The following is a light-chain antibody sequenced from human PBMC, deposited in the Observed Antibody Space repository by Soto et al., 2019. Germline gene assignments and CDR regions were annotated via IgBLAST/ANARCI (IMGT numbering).Light chain of an antibody. CDR2: EVT. Sequence: SALTQPPSASGSPGQSVTISCTGTSSDVGGYNYVSWYQQHPGKAPKLMIYEVTKRPSGVPDRFSGSKSGNTASLTVSGLQAEDEADYYCSSYAGSNKRVFGTGTKLTVL. J-gene: IGLJ1*01. CDR3: SSYAGSNKRV. CDR1: SSDVGGYNY. V-gene: IGLV2-8*01.